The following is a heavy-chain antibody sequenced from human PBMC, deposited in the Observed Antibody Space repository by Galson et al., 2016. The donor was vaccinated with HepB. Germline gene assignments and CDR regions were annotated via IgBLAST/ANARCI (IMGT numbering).Heavy chain of an antibody. D-gene: IGHD2/OR15-2a*01. V-gene: IGHV6-1*01. CDR2: TYYMSKWYY. J-gene: IGHJ4*02. CDR3: SRDRASWDAQNTGNYDY. CDR1: GDSVSSLNAA. Sequence: CAISGDSVSSLNAAWNWIRQSPSRGLEWLGRTYYMSKWYYDYAVSVKSRMTINPDTSKNQLSLHLKSVTPEDTAVYYCSRDRASWDAQNTGNYDYWGQGTLVTVS.